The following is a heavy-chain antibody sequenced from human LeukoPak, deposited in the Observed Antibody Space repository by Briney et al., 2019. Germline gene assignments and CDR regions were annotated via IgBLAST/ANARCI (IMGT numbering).Heavy chain of an antibody. CDR3: ARGYWSLY. CDR2: INHSGST. Sequence: SETLSLTCAVYGGSFSGYYWSWIRQPPGKGLEWIGEINHSGSTNYNPSLKSRVTISVDTSKNQFSLKLSPVTAADTAVYYCARGYWSLYWGQGTLVTVSS. J-gene: IGHJ4*02. D-gene: IGHD2-8*02. V-gene: IGHV4-34*01. CDR1: GGSFSGYY.